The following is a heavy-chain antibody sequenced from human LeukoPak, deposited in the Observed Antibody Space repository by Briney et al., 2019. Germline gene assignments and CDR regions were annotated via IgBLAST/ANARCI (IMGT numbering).Heavy chain of an antibody. J-gene: IGHJ6*03. Sequence: GGSLRLSCAASGFTFSSHWKSSARQAPGKGLEWVANIKQDGSEKYYVDSVKGRFTISRENAQNSLHLQMNSLRAEDTAVYYCERAPRRGVMDVWGTGTTVSVSS. CDR3: ERAPRRGVMDV. V-gene: IGHV3-7*01. D-gene: IGHD3-10*01. CDR2: IKQDGSEK. CDR1: GFTFSSHW.